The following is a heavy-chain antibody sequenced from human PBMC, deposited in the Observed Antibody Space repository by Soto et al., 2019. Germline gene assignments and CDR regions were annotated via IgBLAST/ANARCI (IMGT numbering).Heavy chain of an antibody. D-gene: IGHD3-10*01. J-gene: IGHJ4*02. CDR2: ISHSGST. CDR1: GGSISSSNW. V-gene: IGHV4-4*02. Sequence: SETLSLTCAVSGGSISSSNWWSWVRPPTGRRLEESGEISHSGSTNYNTSLKSRVTITVDKSKNQYSLKLSSVTAAETAVYYCARVRFPSPMVRVVIDCRGQVTMVTVAS. CDR3: ARVRFPSPMVRVVIDC.